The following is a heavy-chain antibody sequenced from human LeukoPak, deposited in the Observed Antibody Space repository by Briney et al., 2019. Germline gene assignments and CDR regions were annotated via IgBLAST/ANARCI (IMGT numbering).Heavy chain of an antibody. CDR2: ISSSGSVT. V-gene: IGHV3-48*04. J-gene: IGHJ3*01. D-gene: IGHD1-20*01. CDR1: GFTFSDYP. CDR3: AVKGGYNWNRRGFDV. Sequence: PGGSLRLSCATSGFTFSDYPMNWVRQAPGKGLEWVSYISSSGSVTYYADSVEGRFTISRDNAKNSLYLQMNGLRAEDTAVYYCAVKGGYNWNRRGFDVWGHGTMVTVSS.